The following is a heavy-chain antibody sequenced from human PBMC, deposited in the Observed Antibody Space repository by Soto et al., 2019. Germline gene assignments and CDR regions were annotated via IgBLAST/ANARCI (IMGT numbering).Heavy chain of an antibody. D-gene: IGHD5-12*01. CDR2: IYSGGGT. CDR3: HGYGY. V-gene: IGHV3-53*01. J-gene: IGHJ4*02. CDR1: GLSVTANY. Sequence: EVQVVESGGGVIQPGGSLRLSCEVSGLSVTANYMSWVRQVPGKGLEWVSVIYSGGGTYYIDSVKDRFSISRDISKNTLYLQMNGLRAEDTVVYYCHGYGYWGQGTLVNVSS.